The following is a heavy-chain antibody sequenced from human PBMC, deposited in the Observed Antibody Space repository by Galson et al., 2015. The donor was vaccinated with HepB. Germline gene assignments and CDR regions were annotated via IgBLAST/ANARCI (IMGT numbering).Heavy chain of an antibody. CDR3: AKVFGFLEWLPQLSFDY. D-gene: IGHD3-3*01. V-gene: IGHV3-23*01. CDR2: ISGSGGST. J-gene: IGHJ4*02. CDR1: GFTSSSYA. Sequence: SLRLSCAASGFTSSSYAMSWVRQAPGKGLEWVSAISGSGGSTYYADSVKGRFTISRDNSKNTLYLQMNSLRAEDTAVYYCAKVFGFLEWLPQLSFDYWGQGTLVTVSS.